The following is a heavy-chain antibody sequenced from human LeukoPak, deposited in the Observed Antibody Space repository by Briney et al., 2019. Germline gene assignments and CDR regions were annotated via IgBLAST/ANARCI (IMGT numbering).Heavy chain of an antibody. CDR3: ARAGGYDILTGYYKVGWFDP. CDR2: IYTSGST. V-gene: IGHV4-61*02. D-gene: IGHD3-9*01. CDR1: GGSISSGSHY. Sequence: SETLSLTCTVSGGSISSGSHYWSWIRQPAGKGLEWIGRIYTSGSTNYNPSLKSRVTISVDTSKNQFSLKLSSLTAADTAVYYCARAGGYDILTGYYKVGWFDPWGQGTLVTVSS. J-gene: IGHJ5*02.